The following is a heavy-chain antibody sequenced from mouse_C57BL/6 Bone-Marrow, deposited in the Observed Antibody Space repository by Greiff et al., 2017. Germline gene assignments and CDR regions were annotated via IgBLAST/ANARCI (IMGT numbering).Heavy chain of an antibody. Sequence: VQLQQSGPELVKPGASVKISCKASGYSFTGYYMNWVKQSPEKSLEWIGEINPSTGGTTYNQKFKAKATLTVDKSSSTAYMQLKSLTSEDSAVYYWARGEITTVDFGVWGKGATGPVSS. V-gene: IGHV1-42*01. CDR2: INPSTGGT. CDR3: ARGEITTVDFGV. J-gene: IGHJ1*03. CDR1: GYSFTGYY. D-gene: IGHD1-1*01.